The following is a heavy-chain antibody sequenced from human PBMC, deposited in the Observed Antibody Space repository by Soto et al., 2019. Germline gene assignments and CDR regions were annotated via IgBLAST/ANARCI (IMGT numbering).Heavy chain of an antibody. CDR2: INAGNGKT. CDR3: FDP. J-gene: IGHJ5*02. Sequence: ASVKVSCKASGYIFTNYAIHWVRQAPGQRLEWMGWINAGNGKTKYSQNFQGRVTITRDTSASIAYMEVNGLRSEAAADQNWFDPWGQGTLVTVSS. V-gene: IGHV1-3*01. CDR1: GYIFTNYA.